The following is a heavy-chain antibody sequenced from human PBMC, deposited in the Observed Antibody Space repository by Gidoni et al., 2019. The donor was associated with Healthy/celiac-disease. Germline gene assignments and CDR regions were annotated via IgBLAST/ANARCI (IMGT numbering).Heavy chain of an antibody. J-gene: IGHJ4*02. Sequence: EVQLLESGGGLVQPGGSLRLSCAASGFTFSSYAMSWVRQAPGEGLEWVSAISGSGGSTYYADSVKGRFTISRDNTKNTLYLQMNSLRAEDTAVYYCAKTPNDSSGYRDYWGQGTLVTVSS. CDR2: ISGSGGST. CDR1: GFTFSSYA. D-gene: IGHD3-22*01. CDR3: AKTPNDSSGYRDY. V-gene: IGHV3-23*01.